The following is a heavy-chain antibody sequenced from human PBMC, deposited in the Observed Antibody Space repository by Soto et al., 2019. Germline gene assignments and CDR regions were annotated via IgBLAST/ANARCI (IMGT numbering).Heavy chain of an antibody. CDR1: GYTFTSYG. D-gene: IGHD3-16*02. CDR3: ARAPPYVWGSYRVNYYYYGMDV. Sequence: ASVKVSCKASGYTFTSYGISWVRQAPGQGLEWMGWISAYNGNTNYAQKLQGRVTMTTDTSTSTAYMELRSLRSDDTAVYYCARAPPYVWGSYRVNYYYYGMDVWGQATTVTVSS. CDR2: ISAYNGNT. J-gene: IGHJ6*02. V-gene: IGHV1-18*01.